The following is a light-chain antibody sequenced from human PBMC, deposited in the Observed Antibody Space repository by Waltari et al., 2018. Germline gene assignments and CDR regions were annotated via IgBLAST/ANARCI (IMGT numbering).Light chain of an antibody. CDR2: EVT. Sequence: QSALTQPASVSGSPGQSITISCTGTSSDLGKYNSVSWYQHLPGKGPKVMISEVTKRPAGGSNRFSGSKSGNTASLTISGLQADDEAEYYCCSDAGSGTYVFGTGTKLTV. CDR1: SSDLGKYNS. CDR3: CSDAGSGTYV. V-gene: IGLV2-23*02. J-gene: IGLJ1*01.